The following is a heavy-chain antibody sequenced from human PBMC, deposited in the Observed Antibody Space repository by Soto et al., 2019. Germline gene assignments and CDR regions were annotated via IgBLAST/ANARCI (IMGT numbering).Heavy chain of an antibody. J-gene: IGHJ4*02. V-gene: IGHV4-59*07. CDR1: GGSISSYY. Sequence: PSDTLSLTCTVSGGSISSYYWSWIRQPPGKGLEWIGYIYYSGSTNYNPSLKSRVTISVGTSKNQFSLKLSSVTAADTAVYYCARWGDSSGYYLSCDYWGQGTLVTVSS. D-gene: IGHD3-22*01. CDR2: IYYSGST. CDR3: ARWGDSSGYYLSCDY.